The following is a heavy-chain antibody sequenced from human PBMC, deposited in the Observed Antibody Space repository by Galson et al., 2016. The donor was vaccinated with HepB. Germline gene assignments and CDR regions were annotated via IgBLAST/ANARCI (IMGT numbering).Heavy chain of an antibody. Sequence: SLRLSCAASGFTLTNYGMHWVRQAPGKGLEWVAGIWSNGNNKYYADSVRGRFSVSRDQAKNTLYMQMNSLRAEDTAVYYCARDPMATRYYYYGMDVWGQGTTVTVSS. CDR1: GFTLTNYG. CDR3: ARDPMATRYYYYGMDV. V-gene: IGHV3-33*01. D-gene: IGHD5-24*01. J-gene: IGHJ6*02. CDR2: IWSNGNNK.